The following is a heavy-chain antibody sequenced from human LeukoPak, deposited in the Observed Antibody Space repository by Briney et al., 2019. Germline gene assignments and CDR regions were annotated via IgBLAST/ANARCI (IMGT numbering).Heavy chain of an antibody. J-gene: IGHJ4*02. CDR3: AREAMVRGVIGY. CDR1: GGSISSYY. CDR2: IYNSGST. Sequence: PSETLSLTCTVSGGSISSYYWSWIRQPPGKGLEWIGYIYNSGSTNHNSSLKSRVSISLDTSKNQFSLKLSSVTAADTAVYYCAREAMVRGVIGYWGQGTLVTVSS. D-gene: IGHD3-10*01. V-gene: IGHV4-59*01.